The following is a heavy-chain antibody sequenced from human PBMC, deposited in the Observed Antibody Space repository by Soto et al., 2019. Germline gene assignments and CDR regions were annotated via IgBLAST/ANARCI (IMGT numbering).Heavy chain of an antibody. CDR1: GGSISSGDYY. Sequence: SETLSLTCTVSGGSISSGDYYWSWIRQPPGKGLEWIGYIYYSGSTYYNPSLKSRVTISVDTSKNQFSLKLSSVTAADTAVYYCARYLAPIYDILTGYLDYWGQGTLVTVSS. D-gene: IGHD3-9*01. J-gene: IGHJ4*02. CDR3: ARYLAPIYDILTGYLDY. CDR2: IYYSGST. V-gene: IGHV4-30-4*01.